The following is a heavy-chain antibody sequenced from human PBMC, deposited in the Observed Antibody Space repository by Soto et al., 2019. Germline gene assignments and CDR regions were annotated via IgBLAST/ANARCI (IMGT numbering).Heavy chain of an antibody. CDR2: IYYSGST. CDR3: ERLHRYSSSSD. Sequence: SETLSLTCTVSGGSISSSSYYWGWIRQPPGKGLEWIGSIYYSGSTYYNPSLKSRVTISVDTSKNQFSLKLSSVTAADTAVYSCERLHRYSSSSDWGQGTLVTVSS. J-gene: IGHJ4*02. CDR1: GGSISSSSYY. V-gene: IGHV4-39*01. D-gene: IGHD6-6*01.